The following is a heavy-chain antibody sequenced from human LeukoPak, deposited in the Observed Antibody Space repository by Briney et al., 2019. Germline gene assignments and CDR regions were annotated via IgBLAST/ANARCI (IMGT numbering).Heavy chain of an antibody. CDR2: IYYSGST. CDR3: ARRESSGYYEGAWFDP. Sequence: PSETLSLTCTLSGRSITSYYWSWIRQPPGNGLKWIVYIYYSGSTNYNPSLKSRVTISVDTPKNQSSLKLSSVPAADTAVYYCARRESSGYYEGAWFDPWGQGTLVTVSS. CDR1: GRSITSYY. J-gene: IGHJ5*02. V-gene: IGHV4-59*01. D-gene: IGHD3-22*01.